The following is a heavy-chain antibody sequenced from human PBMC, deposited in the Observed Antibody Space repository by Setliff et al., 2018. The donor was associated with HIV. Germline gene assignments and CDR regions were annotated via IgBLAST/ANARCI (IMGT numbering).Heavy chain of an antibody. CDR2: INYGGST. D-gene: IGHD6-19*01. V-gene: IGHV4-34*01. CDR1: GGSFSDYY. J-gene: IGHJ4*02. CDR3: ARRTSFVGGAVAGHFDY. Sequence: SETLSLTCAVYGGSFSDYYWSWIRQPPGKGLEWIGEINYGGSTNYNPSLTSLKSRVTISVDTSKNHFSLNLKSVTAADTAIFYCARRTSFVGGAVAGHFDYWGQGTPVTVSS.